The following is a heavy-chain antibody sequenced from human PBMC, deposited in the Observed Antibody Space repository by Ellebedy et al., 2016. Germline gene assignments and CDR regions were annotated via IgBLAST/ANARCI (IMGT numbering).Heavy chain of an antibody. Sequence: ASVKVSCKASGYTFTSHYIHWVRQAPGQGLEWMGIINPSGGSTSYAQKLQGRVTMTRDTSTSTVYMELSSLRSEDTAVYYCARAHYGSGSYSHFDKWGQGTLVTVSS. D-gene: IGHD3-10*01. CDR1: GYTFTSHY. CDR2: INPSGGST. CDR3: ARAHYGSGSYSHFDK. V-gene: IGHV1-46*01. J-gene: IGHJ4*02.